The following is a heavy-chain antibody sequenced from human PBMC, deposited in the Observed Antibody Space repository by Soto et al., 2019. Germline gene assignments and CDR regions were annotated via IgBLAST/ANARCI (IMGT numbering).Heavy chain of an antibody. CDR3: ARGGYCSGGSCRRPFDY. D-gene: IGHD2-15*01. Sequence: QVQLVQSGAEVKKPGSSVKVSCKASGGTFSSYAISWVRQAPGQGLEWMGGIIPIFGTANYAQKFQGRVTITADESTSTAYMERSSLRYEDTAVYYCARGGYCSGGSCRRPFDYWGQGTLVTVSS. CDR2: IIPIFGTA. J-gene: IGHJ4*02. CDR1: GGTFSSYA. V-gene: IGHV1-69*12.